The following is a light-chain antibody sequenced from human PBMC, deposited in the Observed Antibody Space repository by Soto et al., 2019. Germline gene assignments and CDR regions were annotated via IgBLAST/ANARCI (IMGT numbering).Light chain of an antibody. CDR3: LQSYSTPLS. J-gene: IGKJ4*01. CDR2: AAS. CDR1: QSISSY. V-gene: IGKV1-39*01. Sequence: DIQMTQSPSSLSASVGDRVTMTCRASQSISSYLNWYQQKPGKAPKLLIYAASSLESGVPSRFSGSGSGTDFTLTISSLQPEDFATYYCLQSYSTPLSFGGGTTVDIK.